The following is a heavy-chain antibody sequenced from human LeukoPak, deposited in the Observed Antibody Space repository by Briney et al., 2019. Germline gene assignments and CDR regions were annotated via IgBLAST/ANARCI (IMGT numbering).Heavy chain of an antibody. Sequence: GGSLRLSCAASGFPFSSYAMHWVRQAPGKGLEWVAVISYDGSNKYYADSVKGRFTISRDNSKNTLYLQMNSLRAEDTAVYYCAISNDYGAGTNPDYWGQGTLVTVSS. CDR2: ISYDGSNK. CDR1: GFPFSSYA. CDR3: AISNDYGAGTNPDY. V-gene: IGHV3-30-3*01. D-gene: IGHD3-10*01. J-gene: IGHJ4*02.